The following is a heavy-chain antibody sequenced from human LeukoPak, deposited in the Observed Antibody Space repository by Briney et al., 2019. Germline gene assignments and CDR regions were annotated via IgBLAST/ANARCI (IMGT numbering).Heavy chain of an antibody. D-gene: IGHD2-15*01. J-gene: IGHJ1*01. CDR1: GFTVSSNY. CDR2: IYSGGST. CDR3: ARGTGYWSGGSCLLFQH. Sequence: PGGSLRLSCAASGFTVSSNYMSWVRQAPGKGLERVSVIYSGGSTYYADSVKGRFTISRDNSKNTLYLQMNSLRAEDTAVYYCARGTGYWSGGSCLLFQHWGQGTLVTVSS. V-gene: IGHV3-66*01.